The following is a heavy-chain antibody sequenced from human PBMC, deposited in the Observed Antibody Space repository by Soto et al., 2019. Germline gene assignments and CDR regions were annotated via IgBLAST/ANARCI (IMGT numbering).Heavy chain of an antibody. Sequence: QTGGSLRLSCAASGFTFSSYGMHWVRQAPGKGLEWVAVIWYDGSNKYYADSVKGRFTISRDNPKNTLYLQMNSLRAEDTAVYYCARDRGLNIVVVPAAISRGGMDVWGQGTTVTVSS. CDR1: GFTFSSYG. CDR2: IWYDGSNK. J-gene: IGHJ6*02. D-gene: IGHD2-2*02. CDR3: ARDRGLNIVVVPAAISRGGMDV. V-gene: IGHV3-33*01.